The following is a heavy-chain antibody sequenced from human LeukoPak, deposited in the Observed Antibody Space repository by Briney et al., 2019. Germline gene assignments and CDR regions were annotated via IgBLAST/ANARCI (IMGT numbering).Heavy chain of an antibody. J-gene: IGHJ5*02. CDR3: ARDDYGDNPRRGFDR. CDR2: INPSSGGT. Sequence: SSVTVSCKASGYTFTGYYMHWVRQAPGQGLEWMGWINPSSGGTNYAQQFQGRVTMTRDTSIRTAYMELSRLRSDDTAVYYCARDDYGDNPRRGFDRWGQGTMVTVSS. CDR1: GYTFTGYY. D-gene: IGHD4/OR15-4a*01. V-gene: IGHV1-2*02.